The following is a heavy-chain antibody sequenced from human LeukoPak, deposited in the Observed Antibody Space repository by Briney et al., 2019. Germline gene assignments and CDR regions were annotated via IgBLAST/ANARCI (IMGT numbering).Heavy chain of an antibody. CDR2: IYYSGST. Sequence: PSETLSLTCTVSGDSISSNNYYWGWIRQPPGKGLEWIGSIYYSGSTYYNRSLKSRVTISVDTSKNQFSLKLNSVTAADTAVYYCARRHYYGSGSYQSWFDPWGQGTLVTVSS. CDR3: ARRHYYGSGSYQSWFDP. J-gene: IGHJ5*02. CDR1: GDSISSNNYY. D-gene: IGHD3-10*01. V-gene: IGHV4-39*01.